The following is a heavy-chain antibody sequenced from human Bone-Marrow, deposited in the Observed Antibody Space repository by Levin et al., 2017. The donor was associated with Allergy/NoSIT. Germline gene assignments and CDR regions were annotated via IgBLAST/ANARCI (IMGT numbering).Heavy chain of an antibody. D-gene: IGHD2-8*01. Sequence: GESLKISCAASGFTFSDYFMSWIRQAPGKGLEWLSYISSSGRTIYYADSVKGRFTISRDDAKHSLYLHMNSLRAEDTAVYYCARGGIMYPLHVWGQGTTVTVSS. CDR1: GFTFSDYF. J-gene: IGHJ6*02. CDR3: ARGGIMYPLHV. V-gene: IGHV3-11*01. CDR2: ISSSGRTI.